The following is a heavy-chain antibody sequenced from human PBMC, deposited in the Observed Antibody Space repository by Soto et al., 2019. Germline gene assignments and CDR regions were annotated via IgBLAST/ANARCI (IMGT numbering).Heavy chain of an antibody. Sequence: SETLSLTCTVSGASISGFYWSWIRKSAGKGLEWIGRIYATGTTDYNPSLKSRVMMSVDTSKKQFSLKLRSVTAADTAAYYCVRDGTKTLRDWFDPWGQGISVTASS. CDR1: GASISGFY. CDR2: IYATGTT. CDR3: VRDGTKTLRDWFDP. J-gene: IGHJ5*02. V-gene: IGHV4-4*07. D-gene: IGHD1-1*01.